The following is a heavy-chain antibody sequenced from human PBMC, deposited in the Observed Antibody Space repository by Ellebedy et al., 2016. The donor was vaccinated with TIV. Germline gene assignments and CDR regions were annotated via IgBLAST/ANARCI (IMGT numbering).Heavy chain of an antibody. CDR2: ISYDGSNK. Sequence: GGSLRLXXAASGFTFSSYAMHWVRQAPGKGLEWVAVISYDGSNKYYADSVKGRFTISRDNSKNTLYLQMNSLRAEDTAVYYCARDPTNYYDSSGYYYEGFDYWGQGTLVTVSS. D-gene: IGHD3-22*01. CDR1: GFTFSSYA. J-gene: IGHJ4*02. CDR3: ARDPTNYYDSSGYYYEGFDY. V-gene: IGHV3-30-3*01.